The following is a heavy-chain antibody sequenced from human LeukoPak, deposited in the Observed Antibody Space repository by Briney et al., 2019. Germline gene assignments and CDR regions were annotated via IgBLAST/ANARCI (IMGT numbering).Heavy chain of an antibody. D-gene: IGHD3-10*01. V-gene: IGHV4-30-2*01. J-gene: IGHJ5*02. CDR1: GDSISSGGYS. CDR2: IFHTGST. Sequence: SQTLSLTCVVSGDSISSGGYSWSWIRQPPGKGLEWIGYIFHTGSTIYNASLKSRVTISVDNSKNQFSLRLSSVTAADTAVYYCARELWFANAPGSWLDHWGQGILVTVSS. CDR3: ARELWFANAPGSWLDH.